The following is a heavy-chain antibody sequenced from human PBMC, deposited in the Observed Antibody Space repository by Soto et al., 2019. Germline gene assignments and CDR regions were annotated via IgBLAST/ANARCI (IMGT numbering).Heavy chain of an antibody. J-gene: IGHJ6*02. D-gene: IGHD3-3*01. CDR1: GDSMTSSSYY. V-gene: IGHV4-39*02. Sequence: SETLSLTCTVSGDSMTSSSYYWGWIRQPPGKGLEWVGSIYYSERTSYNSGSTYYSPSLKSRVAISGDTSKGQLSLKLSSVTAADTAVYYCARDKNKNYDFWSGYRMDVWGQGTTVTVSS. CDR2: IYYSERTSYNSGST. CDR3: ARDKNKNYDFWSGYRMDV.